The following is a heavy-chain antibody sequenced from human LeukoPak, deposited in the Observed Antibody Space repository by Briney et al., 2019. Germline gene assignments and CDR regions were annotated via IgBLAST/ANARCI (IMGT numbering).Heavy chain of an antibody. CDR2: INHSGST. V-gene: IGHV4-34*01. CDR3: ARHNSPTYYDFWSGDLYYYYYMDV. Sequence: SETLSLTCAVYGGSFSGYYWSWIRQPPGKGLEWIGEINHSGSTNYNPSLKSRVTISVDTSKNQFSLKLSSVTAADTAVYYCARHNSPTYYDFWSGDLYYYYYMDVWGKGTTVTVSS. CDR1: GGSFSGYY. J-gene: IGHJ6*03. D-gene: IGHD3-3*01.